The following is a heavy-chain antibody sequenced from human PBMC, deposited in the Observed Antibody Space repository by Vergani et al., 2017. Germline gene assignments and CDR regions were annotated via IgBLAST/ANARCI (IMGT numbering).Heavy chain of an antibody. J-gene: IGHJ5*02. Sequence: QVQLQESGPGLVKPSETLSLTCTVSGGSISSYYWSWIRQPPGKGLEWIGYIYYSGSTNYNPSLKSRVTISVDTSKNQFSLKLSSVTAADTAVYYCAREGIAVPYNWFDPWGQGTLVTVSS. D-gene: IGHD6-19*01. CDR1: GGSISSYY. V-gene: IGHV4-59*01. CDR2: IYYSGST. CDR3: AREGIAVPYNWFDP.